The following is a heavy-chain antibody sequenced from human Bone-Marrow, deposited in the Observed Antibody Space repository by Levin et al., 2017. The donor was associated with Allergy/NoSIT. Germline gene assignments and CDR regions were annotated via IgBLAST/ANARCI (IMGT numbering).Heavy chain of an antibody. J-gene: IGHJ6*03. CDR1: GVSITSGSYY. D-gene: IGHD2-21*01. V-gene: IGHV4-61*09. CDR2: SYTSGNI. CDR3: ARVLQYSYYYTDV. Sequence: SETLSLTCTVSGVSITSGSYYWSWIRQPAGTGLEWIGHSYTSGNITYNPSLKSRVTISLDTSKNQFSLKLRSMTAADTAVYYCARVLQYSYYYTDVWGKGTMVTVSS.